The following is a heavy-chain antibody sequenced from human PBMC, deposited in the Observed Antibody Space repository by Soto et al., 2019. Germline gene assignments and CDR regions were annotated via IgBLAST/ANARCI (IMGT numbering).Heavy chain of an antibody. CDR1: GFTFSSYG. CDR3: ANILGTTGTTSHYYYYGMDV. V-gene: IGHV3-30*18. J-gene: IGHJ6*02. Sequence: QVQLVESGGGVVQPGRSLRLSCAASGFTFSSYGMHWVRQAPGKGLEWVAVISYDGSNKYYADSVKGRFPISRDNSKNTLYLQMNSLRAEDTAVYYCANILGTTGTTSHYYYYGMDVWGQGTTVTVSS. D-gene: IGHD1-1*01. CDR2: ISYDGSNK.